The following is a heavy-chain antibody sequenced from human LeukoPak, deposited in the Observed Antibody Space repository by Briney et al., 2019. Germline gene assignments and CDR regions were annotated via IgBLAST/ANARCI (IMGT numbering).Heavy chain of an antibody. D-gene: IGHD2/OR15-2a*01. CDR1: GGSISSGSYY. Sequence: SQTLSLTCTVSGGSISSGSYYWSWIRQPAGKGLEWIGRIYTSGSTNYNPSLKSRVTISVDTSKNQFSLKLSSVTAADTAVYYCARELSMASIDAFDIWGQGTMVTVSS. V-gene: IGHV4-61*02. J-gene: IGHJ3*02. CDR3: ARELSMASIDAFDI. CDR2: IYTSGST.